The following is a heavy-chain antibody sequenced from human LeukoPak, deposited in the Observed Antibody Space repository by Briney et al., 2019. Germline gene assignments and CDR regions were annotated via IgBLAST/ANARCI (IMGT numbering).Heavy chain of an antibody. CDR1: GGSVSSYH. Sequence: KSSETLSLTCTVSGGSVSSYHWTWIRQPAGKGLEWIGRIYTSGGTNYNPSLKSRVTMSVDTSKNQFSLKLSSVTAADTAVYYCAINSWNNYYYFDYWGQGTLVTGSS. J-gene: IGHJ4*02. CDR2: IYTSGGT. CDR3: AINSWNNYYYFDY. V-gene: IGHV4-4*07. D-gene: IGHD3-3*01.